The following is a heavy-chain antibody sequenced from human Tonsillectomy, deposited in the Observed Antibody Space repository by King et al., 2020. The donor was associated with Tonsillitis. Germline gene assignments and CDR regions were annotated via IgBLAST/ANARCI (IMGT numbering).Heavy chain of an antibody. CDR1: GGSISSYY. Sequence: VQLQESGPGLVKPSETLSLTCTVSGGSISSYYWSWIRQPPGKGLEWIGYIYYSGSTNYNPSLKSRVTISVDTSKNQFSLKLSSVAAADTAVYYCARGVLLWVGGGMDVWGQGTTVTVSS. D-gene: IGHD3-10*01. CDR2: IYYSGST. CDR3: ARGVLLWVGGGMDV. V-gene: IGHV4-59*01. J-gene: IGHJ6*02.